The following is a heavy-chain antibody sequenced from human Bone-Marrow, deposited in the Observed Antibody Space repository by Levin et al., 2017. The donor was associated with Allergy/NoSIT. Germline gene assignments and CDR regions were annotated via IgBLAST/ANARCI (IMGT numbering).Heavy chain of an antibody. CDR2: TYYRSKWYN. D-gene: IGHD6-13*01. J-gene: IGHJ3*02. CDR3: SSEEDSSLEPADAVDI. V-gene: IGHV6-1*01. CDR1: GDSVSSQFVT. Sequence: PSQTLSLTCGISGDSVSSQFVTWNWIRQSPSRGLEWLGRTYYRSKWYNDYAPSVKSRIFVSPDTSKNQFSLQLHSVTPEDTAIYCCSSEEDSSLEPADAVDIWGRGTMVMVSS.